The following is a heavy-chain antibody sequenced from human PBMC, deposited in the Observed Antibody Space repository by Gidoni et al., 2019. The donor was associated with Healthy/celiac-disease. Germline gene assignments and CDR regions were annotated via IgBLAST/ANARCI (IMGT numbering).Heavy chain of an antibody. D-gene: IGHD3-9*01. V-gene: IGHV3-21*01. Sequence: EVQLVESGGGLVKPGGSLRLSCAASGFTFSSYSMNWVRQAPGKGLEWVPSISSSSSYIYYADSVKGRFTISRDNAKNSLYLQMNSLRAEDTAVYYCARGTHYDILTDYGMDVWGQGTTVTVSS. CDR2: ISSSSSYI. CDR1: GFTFSSYS. CDR3: ARGTHYDILTDYGMDV. J-gene: IGHJ6*02.